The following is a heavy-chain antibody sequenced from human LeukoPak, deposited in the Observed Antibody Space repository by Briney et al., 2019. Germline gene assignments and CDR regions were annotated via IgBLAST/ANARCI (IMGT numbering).Heavy chain of an antibody. CDR3: ARDVPNDILTGYYGGLDY. D-gene: IGHD3-9*01. CDR1: GFTFSSYA. V-gene: IGHV3-23*01. Sequence: GGSLRLSCAASGFTFSSYAMSWVRQAPGKGLEWVSAISGSDGSTYYADSVKGRFTISRDNAKNSLYLQMNSLRAEDTAVYYCARDVPNDILTGYYGGLDYWGQGTLVTVSS. CDR2: ISGSDGST. J-gene: IGHJ4*02.